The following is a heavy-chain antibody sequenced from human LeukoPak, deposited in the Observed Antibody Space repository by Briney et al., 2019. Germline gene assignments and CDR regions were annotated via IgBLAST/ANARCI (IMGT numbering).Heavy chain of an antibody. Sequence: GASVKVSCKASGGTFSSYAISWVRQAPGQGLEWMGWMNPNSGNTGYAQKFQGRVTMTRNTSISTAYMELSSLRSEDTAVYYCARGLVGMGGFDLWGRGTLVTVSS. CDR3: ARGLVGMGGFDL. CDR1: GGTFSSYA. D-gene: IGHD2-21*01. CDR2: MNPNSGNT. V-gene: IGHV1-8*02. J-gene: IGHJ2*01.